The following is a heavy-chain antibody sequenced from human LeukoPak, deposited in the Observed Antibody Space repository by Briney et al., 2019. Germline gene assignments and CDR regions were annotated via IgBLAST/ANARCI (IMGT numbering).Heavy chain of an antibody. Sequence: PGRSLSLSCAASGFTFDDYAMHWVRQAPGKGLEWVSGISWNSGSIGYADSVKGRFTISRDNAKNSLYLRMNSLRAEDTALYYCAKDYYDSSGYLFDYWGEGTLGTVSS. CDR2: ISWNSGSI. J-gene: IGHJ4*02. CDR3: AKDYYDSSGYLFDY. D-gene: IGHD3-22*01. CDR1: GFTFDDYA. V-gene: IGHV3-9*01.